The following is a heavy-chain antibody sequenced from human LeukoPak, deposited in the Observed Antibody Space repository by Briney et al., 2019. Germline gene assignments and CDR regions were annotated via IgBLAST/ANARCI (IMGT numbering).Heavy chain of an antibody. V-gene: IGHV3-21*01. Sequence: GGSLRLSCAASGFTFSSYTMNWVRQAPGQGLEWVSSISSSSTYIYYADSVKGRFTVSRDNARNSLSLQMSSLGAEDTALYYCAKSLSANFYDTSGFSTWGQGTLVTVSS. D-gene: IGHD3-22*01. J-gene: IGHJ4*02. CDR3: AKSLSANFYDTSGFST. CDR1: GFTFSSYT. CDR2: ISSSSTYI.